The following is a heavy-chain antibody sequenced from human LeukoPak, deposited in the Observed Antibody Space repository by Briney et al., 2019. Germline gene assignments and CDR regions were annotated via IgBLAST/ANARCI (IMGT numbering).Heavy chain of an antibody. CDR2: ISWNSGSI. V-gene: IGHV3-9*01. Sequence: GGSLRLSCAASGFTFDGYAMHWVRQAPGKGLEWVSGISWNSGSIGYADSVKGRFTISRDNAKNSLYLQMNSLRAEDTALYYCAKDRYRSSTSCYYGFDPWGQGTLVTVSS. D-gene: IGHD2-2*01. CDR3: AKDRYRSSTSCYYGFDP. J-gene: IGHJ5*02. CDR1: GFTFDGYA.